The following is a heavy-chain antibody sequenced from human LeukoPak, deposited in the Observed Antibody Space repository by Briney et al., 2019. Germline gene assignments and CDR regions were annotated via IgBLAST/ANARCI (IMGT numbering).Heavy chain of an antibody. CDR2: IIPIFGTA. CDR3: ARDPEPPSYCSSTSCAGAWPTHHY. V-gene: IGHV1-69*13. Sequence: ASVKVSCKASGGTFSSYAISWVRQAPGQGLEWMGGIIPIFGTANYAQKFQGRVTITADESTDTAYLELSSLRSEDTAVYYCARDPEPPSYCSSTSCAGAWPTHHYWGQGTLVTVSS. CDR1: GGTFSSYA. D-gene: IGHD2-2*01. J-gene: IGHJ4*02.